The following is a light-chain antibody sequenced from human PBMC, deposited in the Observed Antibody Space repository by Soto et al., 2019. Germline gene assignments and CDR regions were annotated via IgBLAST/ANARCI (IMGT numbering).Light chain of an antibody. Sequence: DIQMTQSPSVVSASVGDRVTITCRASQGISNWLAWYQQKPGKAPKLLIYEAFTLQSGVSSRFSGNGSGTEFSLTISSLQADDFGSYYCQHYNTWTFGPGTKVDIK. J-gene: IGKJ1*01. CDR2: EAF. CDR1: QGISNW. V-gene: IGKV1-12*01. CDR3: QHYNTWT.